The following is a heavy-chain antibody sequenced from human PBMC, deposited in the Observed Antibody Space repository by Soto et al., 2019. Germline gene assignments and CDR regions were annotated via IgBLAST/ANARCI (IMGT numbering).Heavy chain of an antibody. J-gene: IGHJ5*02. CDR2: VIPIVGTA. CDR3: ASAGWYSAFWSGFPDNWFDT. V-gene: IGHV1-69*13. CDR1: GGTLSSCA. D-gene: IGHD3-3*01. Sequence: SVKVSCKASGGTLSSCAISWVRQSPGQGLEWMGGVIPIVGTANYAQKFQCRVTITADECTSTADMELSSLRSEDTAVYSCASAGWYSAFWSGFPDNWFDTWRKGTPV.